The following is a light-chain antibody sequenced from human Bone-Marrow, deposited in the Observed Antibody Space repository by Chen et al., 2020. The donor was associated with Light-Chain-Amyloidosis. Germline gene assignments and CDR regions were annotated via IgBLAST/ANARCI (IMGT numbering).Light chain of an antibody. J-gene: IGLJ3*02. CDR1: SGSIAGNY. CDR2: EDN. V-gene: IGLV6-57*01. CDR3: QSYDTSVRV. Sequence: FMLTQPRAVLESPGKTVTLTCTRSSGSIAGNYVQWFQQRPGRSPTTVIFEDNLRPPGVPDRFSGSIDTSSNSASLSIARLKPEDEADYYCQSYDTSVRVFGGVTRLTVL.